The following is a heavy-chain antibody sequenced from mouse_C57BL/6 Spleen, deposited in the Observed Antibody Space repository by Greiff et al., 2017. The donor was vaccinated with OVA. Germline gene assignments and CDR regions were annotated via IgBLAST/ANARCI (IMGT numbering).Heavy chain of an antibody. J-gene: IGHJ2*01. D-gene: IGHD2-4*01. CDR2: IYPRSGNT. Sequence: VKLVESGAELARPGASVKLSCKASGYTFTSYGISWVKQRTGQGLEWIGEIYPRSGNTYYNEKFKGKATLTADKSSSTAYMELRSLTSEDSAVYFCARSGYDYDGFDYWGQGTTLTVSS. V-gene: IGHV1-81*01. CDR3: ARSGYDYDGFDY. CDR1: GYTFTSYG.